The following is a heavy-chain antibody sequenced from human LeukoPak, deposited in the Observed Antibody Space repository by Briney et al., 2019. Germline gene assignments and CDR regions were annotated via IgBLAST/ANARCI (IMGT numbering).Heavy chain of an antibody. J-gene: IGHJ5*02. V-gene: IGHV4-38-2*01. CDR2: IYHSGNT. D-gene: IGHD3-10*01. CDR1: GYSISIGYY. CDR3: ASASYGSGSYYRRGFDP. Sequence: SETQSLTCAVSGYSISIGYYWGWIRQPPGKGLERIGSIYHSGNTFYNPSRKSRVTISVDTSKNQFSLKLSSVTAADTAVYYCASASYGSGSYYRRGFDPWGQGTLVTVSS.